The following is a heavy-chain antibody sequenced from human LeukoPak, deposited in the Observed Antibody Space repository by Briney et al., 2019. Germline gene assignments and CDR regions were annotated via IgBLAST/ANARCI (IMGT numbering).Heavy chain of an antibody. J-gene: IGHJ4*02. CDR1: GGTFSSYA. V-gene: IGHV1-69*04. CDR3: ARAVLAAAGTGGFDY. D-gene: IGHD6-13*01. CDR2: IIPILGIA. Sequence: ASVKVSCKASGGTFSSYAISWVRQAPGQGLEWMGRIIPILGIANYAQKFQGRVTITADKSTSTAYMELSSLRSEDTAVYYCARAVLAAAGTGGFDYWGQGTLVTVSS.